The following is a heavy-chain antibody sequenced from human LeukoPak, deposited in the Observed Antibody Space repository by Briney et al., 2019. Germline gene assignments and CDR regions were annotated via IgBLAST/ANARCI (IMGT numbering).Heavy chain of an antibody. D-gene: IGHD2-21*02. CDR3: ARPIVAPGGDWAKYWYFDL. J-gene: IGHJ2*01. CDR1: GYSISSGYY. Sequence: SETLSLTCTVSGYSISSGYYWGWIRQPPGKGLEWIGSIYHSGSTYYNPSLKSRVTISVDTSKNQFSLELSSVTAADTAVYYCARPIVAPGGDWAKYWYFDLWGRGTLVTVSS. V-gene: IGHV4-38-2*02. CDR2: IYHSGST.